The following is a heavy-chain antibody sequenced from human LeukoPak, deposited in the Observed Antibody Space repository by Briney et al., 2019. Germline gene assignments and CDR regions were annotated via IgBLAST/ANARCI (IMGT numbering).Heavy chain of an antibody. V-gene: IGHV1-24*01. CDR2: FDPEDDET. Sequence: ASVKVSRKVSGYTLTELSMHWVRHTPGKGLEWMGGFDPEDDETIYAQKFQGRVTMTEDTSTDTAYMELSSLRYEDTAVYYCATDHRSSGWFVGAFDIWGQGTMVTVSS. D-gene: IGHD6-13*01. CDR1: GYTLTELS. J-gene: IGHJ3*02. CDR3: ATDHRSSGWFVGAFDI.